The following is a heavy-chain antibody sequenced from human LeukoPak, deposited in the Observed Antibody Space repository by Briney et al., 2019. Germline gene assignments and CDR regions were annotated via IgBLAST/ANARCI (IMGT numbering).Heavy chain of an antibody. V-gene: IGHV1-69*05. D-gene: IGHD3-3*01. CDR3: ASFYDFWSGRHGPFDY. CDR1: GHTFSELS. CDR2: TIPIFGTA. Sequence: ASVKVSCKVSGHTFSELSIHWVRQAPGQGLEWMGGTIPIFGTANYAQKFQGRVTVITDESTSTAYMELSSLRSEDTAVYYCASFYDFWSGRHGPFDYWGQGTLVTVSS. J-gene: IGHJ4*02.